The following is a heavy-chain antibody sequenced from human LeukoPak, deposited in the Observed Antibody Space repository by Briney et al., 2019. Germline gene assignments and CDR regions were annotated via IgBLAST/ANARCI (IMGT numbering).Heavy chain of an antibody. D-gene: IGHD6-19*01. J-gene: IGHJ4*02. CDR1: GFTFSSYW. V-gene: IGHV3-74*01. CDR3: ARVSSSGWYYFDY. Sequence: GGSLRLSCAASGFTFSSYWMHWVRQAPGKGLVWVSRINSDGSSTSYADSVKGRFTISRDNAKNTLYLQMNSLRAEDTAVYYCARVSSSGWYYFDYWGQGTLVTVSS. CDR2: INSDGSST.